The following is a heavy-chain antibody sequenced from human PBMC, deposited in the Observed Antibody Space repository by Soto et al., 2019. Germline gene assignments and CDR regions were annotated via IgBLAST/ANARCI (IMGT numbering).Heavy chain of an antibody. CDR2: ISAYNGNT. CDR1: GYTFTSYG. J-gene: IGHJ3*02. CDR3: ARDRKSYDFWSGYPPNDAFDI. D-gene: IGHD3-3*01. Sequence: ASVKVSCKASGYTFTSYGISWVRQAPGQGLEWMGWISAYNGNTNYAQKLQGRVTMTTDTSTGTAYMELRSLRSDETAVYYCARDRKSYDFWSGYPPNDAFDIWGQGTMVTVSS. V-gene: IGHV1-18*01.